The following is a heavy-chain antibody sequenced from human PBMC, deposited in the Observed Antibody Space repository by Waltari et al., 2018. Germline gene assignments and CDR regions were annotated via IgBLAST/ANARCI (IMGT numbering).Heavy chain of an antibody. CDR2: IITFLGTA. D-gene: IGHD2-2*01. J-gene: IGHJ6*03. CDR1: GGTFSSYA. CDR3: ARLAYCSSTSCPLYYYYMDV. Sequence: QVQLVQSGAEVKKPGSSVKVSCKASGGTFSSYAISWVRQAPGQGLEWMGGIITFLGTANYAQKFQGRVTITADKSTSTAYMELSSLRSEDTAVYYCARLAYCSSTSCPLYYYYMDVWGKGTTVTVSS. V-gene: IGHV1-69*14.